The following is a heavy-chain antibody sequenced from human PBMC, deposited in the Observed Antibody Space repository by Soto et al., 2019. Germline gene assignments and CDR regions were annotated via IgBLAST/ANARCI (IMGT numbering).Heavy chain of an antibody. J-gene: IGHJ4*02. CDR3: ARGKTVVTLTLFDY. Sequence: QVQLVQSGAEVKKPGSSVKVSCKASGGTFSSYAISWVRQAPGQGLEWMGGIIPIFGTANYAQKFQGRVTITADESTSTAYMEPSSLRSEDTAVYYCARGKTVVTLTLFDYWGQGTLVTVSS. V-gene: IGHV1-69*12. D-gene: IGHD2-21*02. CDR2: IIPIFGTA. CDR1: GGTFSSYA.